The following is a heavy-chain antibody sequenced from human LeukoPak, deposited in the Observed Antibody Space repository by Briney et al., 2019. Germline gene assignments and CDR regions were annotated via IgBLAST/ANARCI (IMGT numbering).Heavy chain of an antibody. V-gene: IGHV3-74*01. CDR2: INSDGSST. CDR3: AKGVEMATPYYFDY. J-gene: IGHJ4*02. D-gene: IGHD5-24*01. Sequence: GGSLRLSCAASGFTFSSYWMHWVRQAPGKGLVWVSRINSDGSSTSYADSVKGRFTISRDNAKNTLYLQMNSLRAEDTAVYYCAKGVEMATPYYFDYWGQGTLVTVSS. CDR1: GFTFSSYW.